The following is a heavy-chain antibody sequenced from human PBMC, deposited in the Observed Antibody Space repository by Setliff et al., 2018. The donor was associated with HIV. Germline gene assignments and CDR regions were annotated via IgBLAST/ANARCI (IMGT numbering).Heavy chain of an antibody. CDR3: ARDLFALEIGGGWAVDY. V-gene: IGHV3-21*01. D-gene: IGHD3-10*01. CDR1: GFTFSSYS. Sequence: LRLSCAASGFTFSSYSMNWVRQAPGKGLEWVSSISSSSSYIYYADSVKGRFTISRGNAKNSLYLQMNSLRAEDTAVYYCARDLFALEIGGGWAVDYWGQGTLVTVSS. J-gene: IGHJ4*02. CDR2: ISSSSSYI.